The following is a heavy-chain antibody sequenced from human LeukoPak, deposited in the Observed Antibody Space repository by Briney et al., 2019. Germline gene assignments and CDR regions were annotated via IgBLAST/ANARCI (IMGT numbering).Heavy chain of an antibody. J-gene: IGHJ4*02. CDR2: IIPILGIA. D-gene: IGHD3-3*01. V-gene: IGHV1-69*04. Sequence: SVKVSCKASGGTFSSYAISWVRQAPGQGLEWTGRIIPILGIANYAQKFQGRVTITADKSTSTAYMELSSLRSEDTAVYYCARKKPGYYDFWSGYSVDFDYWGQGTLVTVSS. CDR1: GGTFSSYA. CDR3: ARKKPGYYDFWSGYSVDFDY.